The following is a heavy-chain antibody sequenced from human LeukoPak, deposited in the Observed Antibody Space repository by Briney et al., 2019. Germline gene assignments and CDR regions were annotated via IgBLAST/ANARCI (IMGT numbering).Heavy chain of an antibody. J-gene: IGHJ4*02. D-gene: IGHD3-10*01. CDR3: ARAHYFGSGSYYRIDY. Sequence: SETLSLTCAVSGGSISSGDYYWSWIRQPPGKGLEWIGYIYCSGSTYYNPSLKSRVTISVDTSKNQFSLKLSSVTAADTAVYYCARAHYFGSGSYYRIDYWGQGTLVTVSS. CDR2: IYCSGST. CDR1: GGSISSGDYY. V-gene: IGHV4-30-4*01.